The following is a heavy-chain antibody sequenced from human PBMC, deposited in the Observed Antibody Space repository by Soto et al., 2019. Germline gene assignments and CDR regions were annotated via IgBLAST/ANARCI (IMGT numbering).Heavy chain of an antibody. CDR3: ARVGVDTAMVTIYDAFDI. D-gene: IGHD5-18*01. J-gene: IGHJ3*02. CDR1: GGTFSSYA. CDR2: IIPIFGTA. Sequence: ASVKVSCQASGGTFSSYAISWVRQAPGQGLEWMGGIIPIFGTANYAQKFQGRVTITADESTSTAYMELSSLRSEDTAVYYCARVGVDTAMVTIYDAFDIWGQGTMVTVS. V-gene: IGHV1-69*13.